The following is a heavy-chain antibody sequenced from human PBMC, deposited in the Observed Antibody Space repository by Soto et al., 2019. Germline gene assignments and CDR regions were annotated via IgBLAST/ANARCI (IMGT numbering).Heavy chain of an antibody. J-gene: IGHJ6*02. CDR2: IIPIFGTT. CDR1: GGTFSSYV. Sequence: QVQLVQSGAEVKKPGSSVKVSCKASGGTFSSYVINWVRKAPGEGLEWMGGIIPIFGTTNYAQKFQGRATITADESTRTAYMDLSGLRSEDTAVYYCARGGVVVDLRVKYDYGMDAWGQGTTVTVS. D-gene: IGHD2-15*01. V-gene: IGHV1-69*12. CDR3: ARGGVVVDLRVKYDYGMDA.